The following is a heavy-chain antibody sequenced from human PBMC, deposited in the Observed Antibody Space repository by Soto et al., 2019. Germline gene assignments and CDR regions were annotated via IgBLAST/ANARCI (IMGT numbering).Heavy chain of an antibody. Sequence: QVQLQESGPGLVKPSQTLSLTCTVSGGSISSGGYYWSWIRQHPGKGLEWIGYIYYSGSTYYNPSLKSRVTISVDTSKNQFSLKLSSVTAADTAVYYCALHHYCSSTSCYGRYNWFDPWGQGTLVTVSS. J-gene: IGHJ5*02. D-gene: IGHD2-2*01. V-gene: IGHV4-31*03. CDR2: IYYSGST. CDR1: GGSISSGGYY. CDR3: ALHHYCSSTSCYGRYNWFDP.